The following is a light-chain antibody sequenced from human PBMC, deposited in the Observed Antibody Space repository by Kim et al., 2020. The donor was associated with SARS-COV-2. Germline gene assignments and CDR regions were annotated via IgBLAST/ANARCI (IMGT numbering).Light chain of an antibody. V-gene: IGLV1-47*01. CDR1: RSNIGTNY. Sequence: PGQRVTLSCSGSRSNIGTNYVYWYQQLPGTAPKLLIYRNNQRPSGVPDRFSGSKSGTSASLAISGLRSEDEADYYCAAWDDSLKVFGTGTKVTVL. CDR2: RNN. CDR3: AAWDDSLKV. J-gene: IGLJ1*01.